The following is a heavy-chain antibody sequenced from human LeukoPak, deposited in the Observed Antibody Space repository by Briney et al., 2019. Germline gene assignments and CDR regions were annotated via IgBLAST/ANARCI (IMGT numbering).Heavy chain of an antibody. J-gene: IGHJ4*02. V-gene: IGHV1-2*02. CDR2: INPNSGGT. Sequence: ASVKGSCKASGYTFTGYYMHWVRQAPGQGLEWMGWINPNSGGTNYAQKFQGRVTMTRDTSISTAYMELSRLRSDDTAVYYCARAQTSGWYEGYWGQGTLVTVSS. CDR1: GYTFTGYY. CDR3: ARAQTSGWYEGY. D-gene: IGHD6-19*01.